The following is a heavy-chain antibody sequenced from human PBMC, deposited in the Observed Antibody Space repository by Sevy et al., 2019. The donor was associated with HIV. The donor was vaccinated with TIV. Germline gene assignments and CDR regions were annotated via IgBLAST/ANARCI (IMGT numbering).Heavy chain of an antibody. J-gene: IGHJ4*02. V-gene: IGHV3-30-3*01. CDR2: ISFNGNHE. CDR1: GFTFTNFP. Sequence: GGSLRLSCAASGFTFTNFPMHWVRQAPGRGLEWVAIISFNGNHEFYADSVKGCFTISRDNSKSTLYLQMNSLRREDTAVYYYGGTAGLTGSYEYWGQGTQVTVSS. D-gene: IGHD3-9*01. CDR3: GGTAGLTGSYEY.